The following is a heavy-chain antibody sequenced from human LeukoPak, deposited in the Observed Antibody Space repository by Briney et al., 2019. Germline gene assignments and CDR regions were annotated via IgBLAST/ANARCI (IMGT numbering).Heavy chain of an antibody. CDR3: ARFFGPTGDAFDI. D-gene: IGHD3-10*01. CDR2: IYYSGST. CDR1: GGSISSYY. V-gene: IGHV4-59*01. J-gene: IGHJ3*02. Sequence: SETLSLTCTVSGGSISSYYWSWIRQPPGKGLEWIGYIYYSGSTNYNPSLKSRVTISVDTSKNRFSLKLSSVTAADTAVYYCARFFGPTGDAFDIWGQGTMVTVSS.